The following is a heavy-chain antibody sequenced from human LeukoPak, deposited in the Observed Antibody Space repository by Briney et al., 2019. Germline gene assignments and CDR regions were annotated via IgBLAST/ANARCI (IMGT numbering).Heavy chain of an antibody. CDR2: LHHTRST. J-gene: IGHJ4*02. CDR3: ARDRALSPWELLLYY. V-gene: IGHV4-38-2*01. Sequence: SETLSLTCALSGYSIRGGHYWAWIRQPPGKGLEWIGSLHHTRSTYYNPSLKSRVSMSVDRSNNNFSLQLSTVTASDTAVYYCARDRALSPWELLLYYWGQGILVTVSS. CDR1: GYSIRGGHY. D-gene: IGHD1-26*01.